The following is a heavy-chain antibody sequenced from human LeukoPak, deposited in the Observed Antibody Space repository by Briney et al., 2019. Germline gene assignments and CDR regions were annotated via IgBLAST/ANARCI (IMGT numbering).Heavy chain of an antibody. Sequence: ASVKVSCKASGYTFTGYYMHWVRQAPEQGLEWMGWIYPNSGATKYAQKFQGRVTMTRDTSISTAYMELSRLRSDDTAVYYCGTLLSNGPFDYWGQGSLVTVSS. CDR3: GTLLSNGPFDY. J-gene: IGHJ4*02. CDR1: GYTFTGYY. V-gene: IGHV1-2*02. CDR2: IYPNSGAT.